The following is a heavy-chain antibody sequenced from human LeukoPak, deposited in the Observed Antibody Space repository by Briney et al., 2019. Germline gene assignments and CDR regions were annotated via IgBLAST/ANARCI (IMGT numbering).Heavy chain of an antibody. CDR3: AKSPYYYGSGLYYFDY. V-gene: IGHV3-23*01. D-gene: IGHD3-10*01. CDR1: GFTFSSYA. CDR2: VSGSGGST. Sequence: GGSLRLSCTASGFTFSSYAMSWVRQAPGKGLGWVSAVSGSGGSTYYADSVKGRFTISRDNSKNTLYLQINSLRAEDTAVYYCAKSPYYYGSGLYYFDYWGQGTLVTVSS. J-gene: IGHJ4*02.